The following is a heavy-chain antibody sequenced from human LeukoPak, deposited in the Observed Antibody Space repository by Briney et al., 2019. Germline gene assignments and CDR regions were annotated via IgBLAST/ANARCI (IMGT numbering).Heavy chain of an antibody. V-gene: IGHV3-23*01. J-gene: IGHJ4*02. CDR3: AREPLRREYYYGSGVLAN. CDR1: GFTFSSYA. D-gene: IGHD3-10*01. CDR2: ISGSGGST. Sequence: GGSLRLSCAASGFTFSSYAMSWVRQAPGKGLEWVSAISGSGGSTYYADSVKGRFTISRDNSKNTLYLQMNSLRAEDTAVYYCAREPLRREYYYGSGVLANWGQGTLVTVSS.